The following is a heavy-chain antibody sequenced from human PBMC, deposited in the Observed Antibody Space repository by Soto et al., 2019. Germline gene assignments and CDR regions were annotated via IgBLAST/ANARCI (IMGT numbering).Heavy chain of an antibody. CDR1: GFTFSSYA. CDR2: ISGSGGST. V-gene: IGHV3-23*01. CDR3: ANWLLRFLEWLSPDVFDY. Sequence: GGSLRLSCAASGFTFSSYAMSWVRQAPGKGLEWVSAISGSGGSTYYADSVKGRFTISRDNSKNTLYLQMNSLRAEDTAVYYCANWLLRFLEWLSPDVFDYWGQGTLVTVSS. D-gene: IGHD3-3*01. J-gene: IGHJ4*02.